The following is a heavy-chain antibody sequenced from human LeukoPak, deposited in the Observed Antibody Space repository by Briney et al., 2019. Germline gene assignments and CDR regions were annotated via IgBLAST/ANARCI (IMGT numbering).Heavy chain of an antibody. CDR3: AKDRYGDYEAPFHYYMDA. D-gene: IGHD5-12*01. Sequence: ASVKVSCKASGYTFSGFYIHWVRQAPGQGLEWMGWINPNSGVTNYAQKLQGRVTITRDTSIDTAYMQLSRLRSDDTAVYYRAKDRYGDYEAPFHYYMDAWGRGTTVTVSS. J-gene: IGHJ6*03. V-gene: IGHV1-2*02. CDR2: INPNSGVT. CDR1: GYTFSGFY.